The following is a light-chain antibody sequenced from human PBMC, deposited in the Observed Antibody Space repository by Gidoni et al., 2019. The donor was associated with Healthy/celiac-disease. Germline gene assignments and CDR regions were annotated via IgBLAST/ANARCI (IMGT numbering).Light chain of an antibody. Sequence: EIVMTQSPATLSLSPGERATISCRASQSVSSSYLSWYQQKPGQAPRLLIYGASTRATGIPARFSGSGSGTDFTLTISSLQPEDFAVYYCQQDYNLPWTFXQXTKVEIK. V-gene: IGKV3D-7*01. CDR1: QSVSSSY. J-gene: IGKJ1*01. CDR3: QQDYNLPWT. CDR2: GAS.